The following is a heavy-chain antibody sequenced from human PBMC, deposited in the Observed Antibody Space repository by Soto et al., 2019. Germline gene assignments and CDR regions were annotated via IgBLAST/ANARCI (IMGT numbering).Heavy chain of an antibody. J-gene: IGHJ4*02. CDR1: GGSISSGGYS. D-gene: IGHD1-26*01. Sequence: PSETLSLTCAVSGGSISSGGYSWSWVRQPPGKGLEWIGGIYHSGSTNYNPSLKGRVTISVDKSKNQFSLKLSSVTAADTAVYYCARHRYSGSYFDYWGQATLVTVSS. V-gene: IGHV4-39*01. CDR2: IYHSGST. CDR3: ARHRYSGSYFDY.